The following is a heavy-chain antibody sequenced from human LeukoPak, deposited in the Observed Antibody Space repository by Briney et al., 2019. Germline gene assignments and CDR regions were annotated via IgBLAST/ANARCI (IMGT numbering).Heavy chain of an antibody. J-gene: IGHJ3*02. CDR3: ARCHHDYDFWSGYYAFDI. V-gene: IGHV1-2*02. CDR1: GYTFTGYY. D-gene: IGHD3-3*01. CDR2: INPNSGGT. Sequence: GASVKVSCKASGYTFTGYYMHWVRQAPGQGLEWMGWINPNSGGTNYAQKFQGRVTMTRDTSISTAYMELSRLRSDDTAVYYCARCHHDYDFWSGYYAFDIWGQGTMVTVSS.